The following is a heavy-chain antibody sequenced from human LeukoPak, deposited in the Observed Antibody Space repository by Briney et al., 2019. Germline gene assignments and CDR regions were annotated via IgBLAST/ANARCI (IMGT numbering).Heavy chain of an antibody. J-gene: IGHJ5*02. CDR3: TRANSAPIPGVDP. Sequence: GGSLRLSCAASGFTVSNNYMSWVRQAPGKGLEWVSIIHSGGNTYYADSVKGRFTISRDNSKNTLYLQMNSLRAEDTALYYCTRANSAPIPGVDPWGQGTLVTVSS. D-gene: IGHD1-26*01. V-gene: IGHV3-53*01. CDR2: IHSGGNT. CDR1: GFTVSNNY.